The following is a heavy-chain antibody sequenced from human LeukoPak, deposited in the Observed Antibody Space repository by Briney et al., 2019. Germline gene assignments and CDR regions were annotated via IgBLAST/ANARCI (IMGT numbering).Heavy chain of an antibody. CDR2: IYSDNT. CDR3: ARRAGAYSPPYDY. V-gene: IGHV3-53*01. Sequence: GVSLRLSCTVSGFTVSSNSMSWVRQAPGKGLEWVSFIYSDNTHYSDSVKGRFTISRDNSKNTLYLQMNSLRAEDTAVYYCARRAGAYSPPYDYWGQGTLVTVSS. D-gene: IGHD4/OR15-4a*01. J-gene: IGHJ4*02. CDR1: GFTVSSNS.